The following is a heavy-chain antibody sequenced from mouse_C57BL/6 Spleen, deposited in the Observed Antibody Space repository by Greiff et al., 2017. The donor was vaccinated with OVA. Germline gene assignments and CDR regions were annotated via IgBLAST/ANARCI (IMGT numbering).Heavy chain of an antibody. CDR1: GYTFTSYW. J-gene: IGHJ4*01. CDR3: AIYYCNNYDMDY. CDR2: IDPSDSYT. V-gene: IGHV1-69*01. Sequence: QVQLQQPGAELVLPGASVKLSCKASGYTFTSYWMHWVKQRPGQGLEWIGEIDPSDSYTNYNHKFKGKSTLSVDKSSSTAYMQLSSLTSEDSAVYYCAIYYCNNYDMDYWGQGTSVTVSS. D-gene: IGHD2-1*01.